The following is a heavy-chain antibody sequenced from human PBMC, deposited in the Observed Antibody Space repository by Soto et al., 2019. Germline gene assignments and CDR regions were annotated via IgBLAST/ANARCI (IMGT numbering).Heavy chain of an antibody. V-gene: IGHV1-18*01. CDR1: GSTFPSSG. CDR3: AREGDRPYYDFWSGYYTQRSPYYYYYVMDV. CDR2: ISAYNGNT. J-gene: IGHJ6*01. D-gene: IGHD3-3*01. Sequence: ASVKGCCKASGSTFPSSGISWVRQAPGQGLEWMGWISAYNGNTNYAQKLQGRVTMTTDTSTSTAYMELRSLRSDDTAVYYCAREGDRPYYDFWSGYYTQRSPYYYYYVMDVGGQGTTVTVSS.